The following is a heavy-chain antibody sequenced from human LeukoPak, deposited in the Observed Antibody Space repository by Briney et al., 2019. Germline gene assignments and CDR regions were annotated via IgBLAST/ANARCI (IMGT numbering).Heavy chain of an antibody. V-gene: IGHV3-7*01. CDR2: IKKDGGET. Sequence: GGSLRLSCVASRFTFSNYWMTWVRQAPGKGLERVANIKKDGGETYYMECVKGRFTISRDNARNSLYLQMNSLTVEDTAVYYCARDMGWQQFDQWGQGTLVTVSS. CDR1: RFTFSNYW. J-gene: IGHJ4*02. D-gene: IGHD5-24*01. CDR3: ARDMGWQQFDQ.